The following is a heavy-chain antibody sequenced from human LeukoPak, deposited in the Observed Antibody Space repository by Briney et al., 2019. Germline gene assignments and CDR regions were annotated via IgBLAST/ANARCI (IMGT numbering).Heavy chain of an antibody. CDR1: GGSISSSSYY. D-gene: IGHD1-26*01. V-gene: IGHV4-39*07. CDR3: ASVRELLGFDY. CDR2: IYYSGST. Sequence: SETLSLTCTVSGGSISSSSYYWGWIRQPPGKGLEWIGGIYYSGSTYYNPSLKSRVTISVDTSKNQFSLKLSSVTAADTAVYYCASVRELLGFDYWGQGTLVTVSS. J-gene: IGHJ4*02.